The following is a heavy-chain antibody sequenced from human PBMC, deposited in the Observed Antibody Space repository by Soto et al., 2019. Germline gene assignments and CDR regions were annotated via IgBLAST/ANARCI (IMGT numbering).Heavy chain of an antibody. V-gene: IGHV3-48*01. CDR3: ARRYYTNGWYDAFDV. CDR1: GFTFSSYS. Sequence: GSLRLSCAASGFTFSSYSMNWVRQAPGKGLEWVSYISSSSSTIYYADSVKGRFTISRDKAKNSLYLQMNSLRAEDTAVYFCARRYYTNGWYDAFDVWGRGTMVTVSS. D-gene: IGHD6-19*01. J-gene: IGHJ3*01. CDR2: ISSSSSTI.